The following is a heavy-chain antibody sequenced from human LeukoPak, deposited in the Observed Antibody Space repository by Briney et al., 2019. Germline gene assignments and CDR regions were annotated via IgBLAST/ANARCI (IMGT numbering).Heavy chain of an antibody. CDR3: ASGFQDYYDSSGPYDAFDI. Sequence: GSLRLSCAASGFTFSSYSMNWVRQAPGKGLEWVSYISSSSSTIYYADSVKGRFTISRDNAKNSLYLQMNSLRDEDTAVYYRASGFQDYYDSSGPYDAFDIWGQGTMVTVSS. CDR2: ISSSSSTI. V-gene: IGHV3-48*02. CDR1: GFTFSSYS. J-gene: IGHJ3*02. D-gene: IGHD3-22*01.